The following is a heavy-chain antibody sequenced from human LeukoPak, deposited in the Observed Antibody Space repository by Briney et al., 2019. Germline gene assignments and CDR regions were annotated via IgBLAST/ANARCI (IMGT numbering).Heavy chain of an antibody. CDR2: SHYTGST. V-gene: IGHV4-38-2*01. CDR1: GYSISSGYY. Sequence: SETLSLTCAVSGYSISSGYYWGWIRQPPGKGLEWIGSSHYTGSTYYNPSLKSRVTISVDTSKNQFSLKLSSVTAADTAVYYCARGGQEGYNYPYFDSWDQGTLVTVSS. J-gene: IGHJ4*02. CDR3: ARGGQEGYNYPYFDS. D-gene: IGHD5-24*01.